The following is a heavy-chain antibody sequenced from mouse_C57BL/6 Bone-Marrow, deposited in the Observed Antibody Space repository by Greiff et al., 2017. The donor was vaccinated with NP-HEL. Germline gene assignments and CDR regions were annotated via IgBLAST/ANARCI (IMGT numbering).Heavy chain of an antibody. Sequence: EVQLQQSGPELVKPGASVKISCKASGYTFTDYYMNWVKQSHGKSLEWIGDINPNNGGTSYNQKFKGKATLTVDKSSSTAYMELRSLTSEDSAVYYCAREYEGDYAMDYWGQGTSVTVSS. D-gene: IGHD2-14*01. V-gene: IGHV1-26*01. CDR2: INPNNGGT. J-gene: IGHJ4*01. CDR1: GYTFTDYY. CDR3: AREYEGDYAMDY.